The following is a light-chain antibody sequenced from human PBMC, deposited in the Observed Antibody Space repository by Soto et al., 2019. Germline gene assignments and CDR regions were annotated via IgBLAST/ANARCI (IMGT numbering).Light chain of an antibody. J-gene: IGLJ2*01. CDR2: GNN. Sequence: QSVLTQPPSVSAAPGQKVTISCSGSSSNIGNNYVSWHQHPPRAAPTDLIYGNNKRPSGIPDRFSGSKSGTSATLDITRLQPGDDADYYCGTWDSSLSGVVFGGGTKVTVL. V-gene: IGLV1-51*01. CDR3: GTWDSSLSGVV. CDR1: SSNIGNNY.